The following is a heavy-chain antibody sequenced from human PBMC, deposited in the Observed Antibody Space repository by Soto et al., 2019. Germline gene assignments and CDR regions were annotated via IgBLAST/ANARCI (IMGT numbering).Heavy chain of an antibody. CDR1: SPAFGNYA. CDR2: IGGRGDNT. J-gene: IGHJ1*01. V-gene: IGHV3-23*01. D-gene: IGHD3-22*01. CDR3: VNRCPTSGSLYGFLPH. Sequence: PGRPLSLSCATSSPAFGNYARMWVCECTGKGLEWVSSIGGRGDNTYYADSVEGRFTISRDISKNALYLQMNSLRVDDTAVYFFVNRCPTSGSLYGFLPHWRQHT.